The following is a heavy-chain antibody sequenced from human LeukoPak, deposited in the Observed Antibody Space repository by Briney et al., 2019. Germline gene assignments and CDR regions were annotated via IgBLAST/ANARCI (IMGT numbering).Heavy chain of an antibody. D-gene: IGHD3-22*01. J-gene: IGHJ6*02. CDR2: ISSSSSYI. V-gene: IGHV3-21*01. CDR1: GSTFSSCS. Sequence: GGSLRLSCAASGSTFSSCSMYWVRQAPGKGREGVSSISSSSSYIYYTDSVKGRFTISRDNAKNSLYLQMNSLRAEDTAVYYCARVGDYYDTDYYYGMDVWGQGPTVTVSS. CDR3: ARVGDYYDTDYYYGMDV.